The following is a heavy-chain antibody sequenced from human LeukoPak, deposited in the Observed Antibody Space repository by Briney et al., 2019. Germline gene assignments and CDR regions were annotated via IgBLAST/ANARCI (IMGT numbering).Heavy chain of an antibody. J-gene: IGHJ4*02. Sequence: SETLSLTCAVYGGSFSGYYWSWIRQPPGKGLGWIGEINHSGSTNYNPSLKSRVTISVDTSKNQFSLKLSSVTAADTAVYYCARLLPNYGGNEYYFDYWGQGTLVTVSS. CDR2: INHSGST. CDR1: GGSFSGYY. V-gene: IGHV4-34*01. D-gene: IGHD4-23*01. CDR3: ARLLPNYGGNEYYFDY.